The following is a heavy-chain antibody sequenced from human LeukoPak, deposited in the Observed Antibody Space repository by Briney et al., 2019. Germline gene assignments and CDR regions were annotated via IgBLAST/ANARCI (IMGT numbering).Heavy chain of an antibody. V-gene: IGHV1-2*02. J-gene: IGHJ5*02. Sequence: ASVRVSCKASGYTFTGYYMHWVRQAPGQGLEWMGWIDPKNGGTNYAQKFQGRVTMTRDTSISTAYMELSRLRSDDTAMYYCARFYDSSAYYRNNWFDPWGQGTLVTVSS. CDR2: IDPKNGGT. CDR3: ARFYDSSAYYRNNWFDP. CDR1: GYTFTGYY. D-gene: IGHD3-22*01.